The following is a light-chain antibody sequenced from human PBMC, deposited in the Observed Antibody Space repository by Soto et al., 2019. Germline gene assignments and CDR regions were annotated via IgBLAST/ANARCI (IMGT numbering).Light chain of an antibody. CDR3: QQYDTYGT. V-gene: IGKV1-5*03. CDR2: KAS. Sequence: DIQMTQSPSTLSASVGDRVIITCRASESISNWLAWYQQKPGKAPNLLIYKASSLKSGVPLRFSGSGSGTEFTLTINSRQPDDFATDYCQQYDTYGTCGQGTKVEFK. CDR1: ESISNW. J-gene: IGKJ1*01.